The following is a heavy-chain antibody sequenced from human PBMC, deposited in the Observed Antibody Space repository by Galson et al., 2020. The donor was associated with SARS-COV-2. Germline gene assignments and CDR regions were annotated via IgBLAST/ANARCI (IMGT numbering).Heavy chain of an antibody. CDR2: ISYDGSNK. CDR3: AKADLVVSNYDYNYGMDV. J-gene: IGHJ6*02. Sequence: GSLRLSCAASGFTFSSYGMHWVRQAPGKGLEWVAVISYDGSNKYYADSVKGRFTISRDNSKNTLYLQMNSLRAEDTAVYYCAKADLVVSNYDYNYGMDVWGQGTTVTVSS. V-gene: IGHV3-30*18. D-gene: IGHD3-10*01. CDR1: GFTFSSYG.